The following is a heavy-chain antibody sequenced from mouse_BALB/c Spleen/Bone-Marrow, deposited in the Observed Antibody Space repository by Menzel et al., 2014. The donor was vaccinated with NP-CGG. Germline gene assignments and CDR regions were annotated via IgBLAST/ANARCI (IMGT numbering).Heavy chain of an antibody. CDR2: IHPNSGST. V-gene: IGHV1S130*01. D-gene: IGHD2-1*01. J-gene: IGHJ2*01. CDR3: ARGGYGNYYFDY. Sequence: LQESGSVLVRPGASVKLSCKASGYTFTSSWMHWAKQRPGQGLEWIGEIHPNSGSTNYNEKFKGKATLTVDTSSSTAYVALRSLTSEDSAVYYCARGGYGNYYFDYWGQGTTLTVSS. CDR1: GYTFTSSW.